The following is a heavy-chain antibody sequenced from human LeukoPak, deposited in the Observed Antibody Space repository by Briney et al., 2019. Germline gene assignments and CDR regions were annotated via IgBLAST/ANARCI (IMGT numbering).Heavy chain of an antibody. J-gene: IGHJ6*03. V-gene: IGHV1-2*02. D-gene: IGHD3-16*01. Sequence: ASVKVSCKASGYTFTGYYMHWVRQAPGQGLEWMGWINPNSGGTNYAQKFQGRVTMTRDTSISTAYMELSRLRSDDTAVYYCARDRPARGGGGYYYMDVWGKGTTVTISS. CDR1: GYTFTGYY. CDR2: INPNSGGT. CDR3: ARDRPARGGGGYYYMDV.